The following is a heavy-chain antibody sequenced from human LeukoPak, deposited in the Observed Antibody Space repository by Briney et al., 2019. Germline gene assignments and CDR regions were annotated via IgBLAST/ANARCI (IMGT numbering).Heavy chain of an antibody. CDR3: ARDAGKLRSWFDP. CDR1: GGSISSYY. V-gene: IGHV4-4*07. Sequence: SETPSLACTVSGGSISSYYWSWIRQPAGKGLEWLGRIYTSGSTNYNPSLKSRVTMSVDTSKNQFSLKLSSVTAADTAVYYCARDAGKLRSWFDPWGQGTLVTVSS. D-gene: IGHD4-17*01. J-gene: IGHJ5*02. CDR2: IYTSGST.